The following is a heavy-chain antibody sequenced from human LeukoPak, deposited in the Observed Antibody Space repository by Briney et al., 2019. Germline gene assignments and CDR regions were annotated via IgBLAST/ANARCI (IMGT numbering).Heavy chain of an antibody. CDR3: ARYITMVRGGSWFDP. D-gene: IGHD3-10*01. CDR1: GGTFSSYA. V-gene: IGHV1-8*02. Sequence: ASVKVSCKASGGTFSSYAISWVRQATGQGLEWMGWMNPDSGNTGYAQNFQGRVTMTRNTSISTAYMELSSLRSEDTAVYYCARYITMVRGGSWFDPWGQGTLVTVSS. CDR2: MNPDSGNT. J-gene: IGHJ5*02.